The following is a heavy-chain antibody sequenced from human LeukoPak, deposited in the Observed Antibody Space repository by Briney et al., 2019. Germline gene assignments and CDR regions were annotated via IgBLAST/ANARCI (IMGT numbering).Heavy chain of an antibody. CDR3: ARDPGVGSGYCGWQAGGGDY. V-gene: IGHV1-2*02. D-gene: IGHD5-12*01. CDR1: GYTCTSYY. Sequence: ASVKLSCTASGYTCTSYYMHWGRQAPGQGLGWMGWSNPNSGGTNYAHKFQGRVTMITDTSTRTAYMELRRLGSDATAVYYCARDPGVGSGYCGWQAGGGDYWGQGTLATVSS. CDR2: SNPNSGGT. J-gene: IGHJ4*02.